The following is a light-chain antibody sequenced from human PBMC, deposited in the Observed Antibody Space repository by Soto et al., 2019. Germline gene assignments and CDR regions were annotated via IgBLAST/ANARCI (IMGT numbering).Light chain of an antibody. Sequence: QSVLTQPASVPGSPGQSVTISCTGTSSDIGRYKFVSWFQQHPGKAPKLLIFEGTNRPSGVSSRFSGSKSGNTASLTISGLQAEDEAIYFCSSSTNTNTLVIFGGGTKVTVL. J-gene: IGLJ2*01. CDR2: EGT. V-gene: IGLV2-14*01. CDR1: SSDIGRYKF. CDR3: SSSTNTNTLVI.